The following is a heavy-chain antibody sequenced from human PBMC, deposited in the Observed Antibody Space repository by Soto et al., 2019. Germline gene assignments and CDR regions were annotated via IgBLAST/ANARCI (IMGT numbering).Heavy chain of an antibody. J-gene: IGHJ1*01. V-gene: IGHV3-23*01. Sequence: GGSLRLSCAASGFTFSSYAMSWVRQAPGKGLEWVSAISGSGGSTYYADSVKGRFTISRDNSKNTLYLQMNSLRAEDTAVYYCAPRGGSYYPPAEYFQHWGQGTLVTVSS. CDR2: ISGSGGST. CDR3: APRGGSYYPPAEYFQH. D-gene: IGHD3-22*01. CDR1: GFTFSSYA.